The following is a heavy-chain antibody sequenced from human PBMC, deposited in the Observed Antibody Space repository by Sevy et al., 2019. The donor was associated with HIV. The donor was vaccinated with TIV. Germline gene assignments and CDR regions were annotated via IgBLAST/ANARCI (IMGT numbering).Heavy chain of an antibody. CDR2: INQDGSQK. CDR1: GFTFSDYY. D-gene: IGHD2-21*01. J-gene: IGHJ4*02. Sequence: GGSLRLSCAASGFTFSDYYIGWVRKAPGKGLEWMANINQDGSQKNYVDSVKGRFTISRDNAKNSVSLQMNSLRVDDTAIYYCARELWPGDYWGQGTLVTVSS. CDR3: ARELWPGDY. V-gene: IGHV3-7*01.